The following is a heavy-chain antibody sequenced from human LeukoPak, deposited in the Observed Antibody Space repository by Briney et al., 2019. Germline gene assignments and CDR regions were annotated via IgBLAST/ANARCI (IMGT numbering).Heavy chain of an antibody. D-gene: IGHD6-6*01. CDR3: ARDWGVGGRPGYMDV. V-gene: IGHV4-34*01. J-gene: IGHJ6*03. Sequence: SETLSLTCAVYGGSFSGYYWSWIRQPPGKGLEWIGEINHSGSTNYNPSLKSRVTILVDTSKNQFSLKLSSVTAADTAVYFCARDWGVGGRPGYMDVWGKGTTVTVSS. CDR1: GGSFSGYY. CDR2: INHSGST.